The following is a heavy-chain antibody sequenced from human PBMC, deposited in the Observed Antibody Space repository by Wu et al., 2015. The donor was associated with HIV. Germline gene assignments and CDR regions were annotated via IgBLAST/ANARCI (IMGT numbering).Heavy chain of an antibody. D-gene: IGHD1-26*01. J-gene: IGHJ6*03. V-gene: IGHV1-69*12. CDR3: ASRAPPGIVGATLYSYYYYMDV. Sequence: QVQLVQSGAEVKKPGSSVKVSCKASGGTFSSYAISWVRQAPGQGLEWMGGIIPIFGTANYAQKFQGRVTITADESTSTAYMELSSLRSEDTAVYYCASRAPPGIVGATLYSYYYYMDVWGKGTTVTVSS. CDR2: IIPIFGTA. CDR1: GGTFSSYA.